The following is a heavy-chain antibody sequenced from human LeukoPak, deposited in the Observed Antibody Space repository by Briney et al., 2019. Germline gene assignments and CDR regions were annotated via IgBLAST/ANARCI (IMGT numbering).Heavy chain of an antibody. Sequence: SETLSLTCTVSGGSISSYYWSWIRQPPGKGLEWIGYIYYSGSTNYNPSLKSRVTISVDTSKNQFSLKLSSVTAADTAVYYCARGQFSQYCSSTTCYRGWFDPWGQGTLVTVSS. CDR3: ARGQFSQYCSSTTCYRGWFDP. J-gene: IGHJ5*02. D-gene: IGHD2-2*02. CDR1: GGSISSYY. V-gene: IGHV4-59*12. CDR2: IYYSGST.